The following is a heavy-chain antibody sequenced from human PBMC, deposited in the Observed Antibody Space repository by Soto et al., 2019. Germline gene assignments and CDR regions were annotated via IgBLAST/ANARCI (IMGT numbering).Heavy chain of an antibody. V-gene: IGHV4-4*02. CDR2: IYRAGST. J-gene: IGHJ4*02. D-gene: IGHD1-7*01. CDR3: ASRDPGTSVDY. CDR1: GGSFTSNNW. Sequence: SESLSLTCAVSGGSFTSNNWWTWVRQPPGQGLEWIGEIYRAGSTNYNPSLKSRVTISLDKSENQFSLKVTSLTAADTAVYYCASRDPGTSVDYWGQGTLVTVSS.